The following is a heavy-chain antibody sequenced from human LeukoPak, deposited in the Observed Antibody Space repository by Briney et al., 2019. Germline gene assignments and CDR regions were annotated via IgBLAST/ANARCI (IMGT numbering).Heavy chain of an antibody. CDR1: GYTFTSYG. J-gene: IGHJ4*02. V-gene: IGHV1-18*01. D-gene: IGHD4-23*01. CDR3: ARSWGHVYGGNLDY. Sequence: ASVKVSCKASGYTFTSYGISWVGQAPGQGLEWMGWISAYNGNTNYAQKLQGRGTMTTDTSTSTAYMELRSLRSDDTAVYYCARSWGHVYGGNLDYWGQGTLVTVSS. CDR2: ISAYNGNT.